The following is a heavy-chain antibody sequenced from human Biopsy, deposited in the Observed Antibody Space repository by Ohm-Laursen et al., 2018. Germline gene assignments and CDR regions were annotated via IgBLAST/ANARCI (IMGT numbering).Heavy chain of an antibody. CDR2: IIPILGTV. J-gene: IGHJ6*02. CDR3: ASGDIGGIGLDV. D-gene: IGHD3-10*01. V-gene: IGHV1-69*04. Sequence: SSVKVSCKTLGDTFTTFAISWVRQVPGQGLDWMGRIIPILGTVDYGQNFQGRVTIRADTSTTFLELTSLRYDDTAVYYCASGDIGGIGLDVWGLGTTVTVPS. CDR1: GDTFTTFA.